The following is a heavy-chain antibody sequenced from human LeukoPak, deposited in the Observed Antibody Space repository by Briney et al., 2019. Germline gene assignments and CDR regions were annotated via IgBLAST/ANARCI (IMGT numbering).Heavy chain of an antibody. CDR2: ISSSGSTI. CDR1: GFTFSDYY. Sequence: PGGSLRLSCAASGFTFSDYYMSWVRQAPGKGLEWVSYISSSGSTIYYADSVKGRFTISRDNAKNSLYLQMNSLRAEDTAVYYCAREFSDALSGYFDYWGQGTLVTVSS. CDR3: AREFSDALSGYFDY. D-gene: IGHD2-15*01. V-gene: IGHV3-11*01. J-gene: IGHJ4*02.